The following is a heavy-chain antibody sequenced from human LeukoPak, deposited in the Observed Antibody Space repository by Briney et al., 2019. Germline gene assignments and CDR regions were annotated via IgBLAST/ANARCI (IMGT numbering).Heavy chain of an antibody. CDR2: LTRDGST. Sequence: GSLRLSCAASGFTFSNYAISWVRQAPGKGLQWVSALTRDGSTFYTDSVKGRFTISRDNFRNILSLQMNSLRAEDTAVYYCARGGNSSPYYFDYWGQGTLVTVSS. CDR1: GFTFSNYA. CDR3: ARGGNSSPYYFDY. J-gene: IGHJ4*02. D-gene: IGHD6-13*01. V-gene: IGHV3-23*01.